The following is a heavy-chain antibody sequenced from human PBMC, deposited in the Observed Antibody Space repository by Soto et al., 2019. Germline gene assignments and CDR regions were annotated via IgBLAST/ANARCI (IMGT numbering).Heavy chain of an antibody. V-gene: IGHV3-30-3*01. CDR2: ISYDGSNK. CDR1: GFTFSSYA. CDR3: ARDHSSYYFDY. Sequence: QVQLVESGGGVVQPGMSLRLSCAASGFTFSSYAMHWVRQAPGKGLEWVAVISYDGSNKYYADSVKGRFTISRDNSKNTLYLQMNSLRAEDTAVYYCARDHSSYYFDYWGQGTLVTVSS. D-gene: IGHD6-6*01. J-gene: IGHJ4*02.